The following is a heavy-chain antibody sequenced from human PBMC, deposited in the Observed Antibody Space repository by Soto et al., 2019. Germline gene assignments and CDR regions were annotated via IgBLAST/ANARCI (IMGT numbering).Heavy chain of an antibody. J-gene: IGHJ4*02. Sequence: GGSLRLSCAVSGFTFSDYYMSWIRQAPGKGLEWVSYISSRGSSIYYADSVKGRFTISRDNAKNSLYLQMNGLRAEDTAVYYCARDLALAGNYWGQGVLVTVSS. CDR2: ISSRGSSI. CDR3: ARDLALAGNY. CDR1: GFTFSDYY. V-gene: IGHV3-11*01. D-gene: IGHD6-19*01.